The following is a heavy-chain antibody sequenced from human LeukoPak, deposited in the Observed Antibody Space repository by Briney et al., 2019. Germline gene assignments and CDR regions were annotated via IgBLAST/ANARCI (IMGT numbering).Heavy chain of an antibody. Sequence: SETLSLTCTVSGGSISSYYWSWIRQPPGKGLEWIGYIYYSGSTSYNPSLKSRVTISVDTSKNQFSLKLSSVTAADTAVYYCARRLLWFGESGFDYWGQGTLVTVSS. CDR2: IYYSGST. CDR3: ARRLLWFGESGFDY. D-gene: IGHD3-10*01. V-gene: IGHV4-59*12. J-gene: IGHJ4*02. CDR1: GGSISSYY.